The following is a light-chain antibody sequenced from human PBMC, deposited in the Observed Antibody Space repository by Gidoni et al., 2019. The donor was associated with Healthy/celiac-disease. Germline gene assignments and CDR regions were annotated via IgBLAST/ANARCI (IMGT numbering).Light chain of an antibody. J-gene: IGKJ4*01. CDR1: QSVSSY. CDR2: DAS. Sequence: EIVLTQSPATLSLSPAERATLSCRSSQSVSSYLAWCQQKPGQAPRLLIYDASNRATGIPARFSGSGAGTDFTLTISSLEPEDFAVYYCQHRSNWLTFGGGTKVEIK. CDR3: QHRSNWLT. V-gene: IGKV3-11*01.